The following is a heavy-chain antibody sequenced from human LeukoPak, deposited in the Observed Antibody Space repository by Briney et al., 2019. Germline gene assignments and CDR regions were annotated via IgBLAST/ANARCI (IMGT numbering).Heavy chain of an antibody. CDR2: ISGSGGSS. V-gene: IGHV3-23*01. J-gene: IGHJ4*02. CDR3: ASITMIDYYFDY. Sequence: TGGSLRLSCAASGFTFRSYAMSGVRQSPGKGLEGVSGISGSGGSSYYADSVKGRFTISRDNSKNTLYLQMNSLRAADTAVYYCASITMIDYYFDYWGQGTLVTVSS. CDR1: GFTFRSYA. D-gene: IGHD3-22*01.